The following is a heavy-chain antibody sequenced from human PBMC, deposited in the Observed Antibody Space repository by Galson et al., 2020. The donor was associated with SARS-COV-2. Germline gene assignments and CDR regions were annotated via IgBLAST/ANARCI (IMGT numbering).Heavy chain of an antibody. V-gene: IGHV3-23*01. CDR3: AKQGGSSGGSFDY. D-gene: IGHD6-19*01. CDR2: ISGSGDST. J-gene: IGHJ4*02. CDR1: GFTFSSYA. Sequence: GESLKISCAASGFTFSSYAMSWVRQAPGKGPEWVSAISGSGDSTYYADSGKGRFNISRDNSKNTLYLQMNSLRAEDTAVYYCAKQGGSSGGSFDYWGQGTLVTVSS.